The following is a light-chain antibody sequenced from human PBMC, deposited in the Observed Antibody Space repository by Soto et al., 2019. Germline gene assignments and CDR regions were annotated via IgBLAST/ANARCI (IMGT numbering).Light chain of an antibody. V-gene: IGKV1-5*03. J-gene: IGKJ4*01. CDR3: KQFYNYPLT. CDR1: QSISNW. CDR2: LAS. Sequence: DIQMTQSPSALSASVGDRVTIICRASQSISNWLAWYQQKAGKAPKVLIYLASSLESGVPSRFSGSGYGTEFTLTISSLQPDDFATYYCKQFYNYPLTFGGGTKVEIK.